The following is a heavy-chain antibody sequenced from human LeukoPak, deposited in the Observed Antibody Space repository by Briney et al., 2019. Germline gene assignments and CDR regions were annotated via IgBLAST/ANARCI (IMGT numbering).Heavy chain of an antibody. CDR3: ARQRAHGTWAFDY. D-gene: IGHD1-26*01. CDR1: RGSISSRSDY. V-gene: IGHV4-39*01. CDR2: VYHSGGI. J-gene: IGHJ4*02. Sequence: PSETLSLTCTVSRGSISSRSDYWWAWIRQPPGQGLEWIGSVYHSGGIYYNPSPKSRLTISVDTSKDHFSLNLASVTAADTAAYYCARQRAHGTWAFDYWGQGTLLTVSS.